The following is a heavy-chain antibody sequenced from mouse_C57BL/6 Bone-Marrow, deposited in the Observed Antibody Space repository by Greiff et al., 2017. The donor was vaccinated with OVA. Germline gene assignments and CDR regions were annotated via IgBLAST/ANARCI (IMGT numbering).Heavy chain of an antibody. CDR3: TKGYYGSSHWYFDV. J-gene: IGHJ1*03. Sequence: EVQGVESGAELVRPGASVKLSCTASGFNIKDDYMHWVKQRPEQGLEWIGWIDPENGDTEYASKFQGKATITADTSSNTAYLQLSSLTSEDTAVSYCTKGYYGSSHWYFDVWGTGTTVTVSS. V-gene: IGHV14-4*01. CDR2: IDPENGDT. CDR1: GFNIKDDY. D-gene: IGHD1-1*01.